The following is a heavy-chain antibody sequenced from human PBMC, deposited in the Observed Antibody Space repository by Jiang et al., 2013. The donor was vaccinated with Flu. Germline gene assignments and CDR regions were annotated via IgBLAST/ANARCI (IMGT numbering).Heavy chain of an antibody. CDR3: ARRQSYCSRVTCYASAFDI. J-gene: IGHJ3*02. D-gene: IGHD2-2*01. CDR2: IYWDDDK. Sequence: TQTLTLTCTFSGFSLSTEGSGCGLDPSAPRKGPGWLALIYWDDDKRYSPSLNSRLTITKDTSKSRVVLTMTNVDPADTATYFCARRQSYCSRVTCYASAFDIWGQGTVVTVS. V-gene: IGHV2-5*02. CDR1: GFSLSTEGSG.